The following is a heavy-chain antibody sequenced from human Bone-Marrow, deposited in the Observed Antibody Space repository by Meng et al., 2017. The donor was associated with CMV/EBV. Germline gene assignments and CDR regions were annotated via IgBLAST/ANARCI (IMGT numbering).Heavy chain of an antibody. CDR3: ARVRGFWSGYNLDY. J-gene: IGHJ4*02. Sequence: SETLSLPCAVYGGSFSGYYWSWIRQPPGKGLEWIGEINHSGSTNYNPSLKSRVTISVDTSKNQFSLKLSSVTAADTAVYYCARVRGFWSGYNLDYWGQGTLVTVSS. V-gene: IGHV4-34*01. CDR2: INHSGST. CDR1: GGSFSGYY. D-gene: IGHD3-3*01.